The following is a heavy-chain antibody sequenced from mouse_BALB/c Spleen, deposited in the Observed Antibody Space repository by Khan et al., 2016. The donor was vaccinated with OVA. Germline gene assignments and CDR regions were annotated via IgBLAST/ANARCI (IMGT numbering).Heavy chain of an antibody. CDR2: ILPGSGRN. V-gene: IGHV1-9*01. Sequence: VQLKESGAELMKPGASVKISCKATGYTFSSYWIEWVKQRPGHGLEWIGEILPGSGRNNYNEKFKGKATFTADTSSNTAYMQLSSLTSEDSAVYYCARGNYYGSSSWFGYWGQGTLVTASA. D-gene: IGHD1-1*01. CDR3: ARGNYYGSSSWFGY. CDR1: GYTFSSYW. J-gene: IGHJ3*01.